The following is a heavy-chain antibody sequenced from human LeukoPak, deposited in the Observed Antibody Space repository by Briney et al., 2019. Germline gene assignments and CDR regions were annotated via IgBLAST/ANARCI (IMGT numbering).Heavy chain of an antibody. CDR1: GFTFTTYA. CDR2: IKQDGSDK. Sequence: GGSLRLSCAASGFTFTTYAMNWVRQAPGKGLEWVANIKQDGSDKYYVDSVKGRFTISRDNAKNSLYLQMNSLRAEDTAVYYCARDSSTSCYDYWGQGTLVTVSS. V-gene: IGHV3-7*01. CDR3: ARDSSTSCYDY. J-gene: IGHJ4*02. D-gene: IGHD2-2*01.